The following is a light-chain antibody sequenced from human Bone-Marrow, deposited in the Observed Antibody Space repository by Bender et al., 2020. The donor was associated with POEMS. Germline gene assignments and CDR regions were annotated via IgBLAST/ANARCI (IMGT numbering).Light chain of an antibody. V-gene: IGLV2-14*01. Sequence: QSALTQPASVSGSPGQSITISCTGANSDIGGYNSVSWYQQHPGKAPKLMIYDVSNRPSGVSNRFSGSKSGITASLTISGLQAEDEADYYCSSDTSSGTHWLFGGGTKLTVL. J-gene: IGLJ3*02. CDR1: NSDIGGYNS. CDR3: SSDTSSGTHWL. CDR2: DVS.